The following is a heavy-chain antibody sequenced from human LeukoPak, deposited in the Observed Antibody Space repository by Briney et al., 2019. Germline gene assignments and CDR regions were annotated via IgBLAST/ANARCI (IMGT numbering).Heavy chain of an antibody. J-gene: IGHJ4*02. CDR2: ISGSGGST. Sequence: GGSLRLSCAASGFTFSSYAMSWVRQAPGKGLEWVSAISGSGGSTYYADSVKGRFTISRDNSKNTLYLQMNSLGAEDTAVYYCAKDRDDYGGNSWDYWGQGTLVTVSS. D-gene: IGHD4-23*01. CDR3: AKDRDDYGGNSWDY. CDR1: GFTFSSYA. V-gene: IGHV3-23*01.